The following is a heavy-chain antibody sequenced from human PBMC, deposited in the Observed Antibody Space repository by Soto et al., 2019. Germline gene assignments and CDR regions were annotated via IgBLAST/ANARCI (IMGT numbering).Heavy chain of an antibody. CDR3: ARCGDTAMVLDAFDI. Sequence: GGSLRLSCAASGFTFSSYGMHWVRQAPGKGLEWVAVIWYDGSNKYYADSVKGRFTISRDNSKNTLYLQMNSLRAEDTAVYYCARCGDTAMVLDAFDIWGQGTMVTVSS. V-gene: IGHV3-33*01. CDR1: GFTFSSYG. CDR2: IWYDGSNK. D-gene: IGHD5-18*01. J-gene: IGHJ3*02.